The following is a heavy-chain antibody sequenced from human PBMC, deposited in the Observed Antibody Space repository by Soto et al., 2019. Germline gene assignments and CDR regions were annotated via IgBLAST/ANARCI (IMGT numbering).Heavy chain of an antibody. Sequence: EVQLVESGGGLVQPGVSLKLSCAASGFTFSGSAMHWVRQASGKGLEWVGRIRSKANSYATAYAASVKGRFTISRDDSKNTAYLQMNSLKTEDTAVYYCTRPPQRDSSPWGQGTLVTVSS. CDR2: IRSKANSYAT. J-gene: IGHJ1*01. V-gene: IGHV3-73*02. D-gene: IGHD3-22*01. CDR1: GFTFSGSA. CDR3: TRPPQRDSSP.